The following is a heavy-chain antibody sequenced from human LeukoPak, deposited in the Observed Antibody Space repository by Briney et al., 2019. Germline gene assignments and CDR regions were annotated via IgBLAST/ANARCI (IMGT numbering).Heavy chain of an antibody. CDR3: ARKGSTSGGLVWFDP. J-gene: IGHJ5*02. V-gene: IGHV1-18*01. CDR2: ISAYNGNT. CDR1: GYTFTSYG. Sequence: GASVTVSCKASGYTFTSYGISWVRQAPGQGLEWMGWISAYNGNTNYAQKLQGRVTMTTDTSTSTAYMELRSLRSDDTAVYYCARKGSTSGGLVWFDPWGQGTLVTVSS. D-gene: IGHD2-2*01.